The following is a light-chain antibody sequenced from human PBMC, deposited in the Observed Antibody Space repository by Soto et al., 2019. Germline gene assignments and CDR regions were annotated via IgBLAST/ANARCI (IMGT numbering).Light chain of an antibody. J-gene: IGKJ5*01. Sequence: IQMTQSPSSLSASVGDRVTITCRATQSISSYLNWYQQKPGKAPKLLIYAASSLQSGVPSRFSGSGSGTDFTLTITRLEPEDFAVYFCQQYDVSPITFGLGTRLEIK. CDR2: AAS. V-gene: IGKV1-39*01. CDR3: QQYDVSPIT. CDR1: QSISSY.